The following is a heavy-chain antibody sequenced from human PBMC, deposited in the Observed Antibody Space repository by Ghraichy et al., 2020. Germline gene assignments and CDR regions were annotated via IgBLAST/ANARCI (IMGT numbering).Heavy chain of an antibody. CDR2: IYYSGRT. D-gene: IGHD3-10*01. CDR1: GGSISSGGYS. Sequence: SETLSLTCAVSGGSISSGGYSWSWIRQPPGKGLEWIGYIYYSGRTYYNPSLKSRVTISVDTSKNQFSLKLSSVTAADTAVYYCARVKGSGSYYSNYYYYYMDVWGKGTTVTVSS. V-gene: IGHV4-30-4*07. CDR3: ARVKGSGSYYSNYYYYYMDV. J-gene: IGHJ6*03.